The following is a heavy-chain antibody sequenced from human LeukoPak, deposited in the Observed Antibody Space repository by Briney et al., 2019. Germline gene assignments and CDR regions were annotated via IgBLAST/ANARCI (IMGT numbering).Heavy chain of an antibody. CDR1: VFTVSSNY. V-gene: IGHV3-53*01. J-gene: IGHJ4*02. CDR2: IYSGGST. Sequence: GGSLRLSCVASVFTVSSNYMGWVRQAPGKGLEWVSVIYSGGSTYYADSVEGRFTISRDNSKNTLYLQMNSLGAEDTAVYYCARDHSGYLTYYFDYWGQGTLVTVSS. CDR3: ARDHSGYLTYYFDY. D-gene: IGHD3-22*01.